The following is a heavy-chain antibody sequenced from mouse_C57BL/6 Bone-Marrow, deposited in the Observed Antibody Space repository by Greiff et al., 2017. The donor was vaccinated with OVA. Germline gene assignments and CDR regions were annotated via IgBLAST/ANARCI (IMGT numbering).Heavy chain of an antibody. D-gene: IGHD1-1*02. CDR2: IYPGSGST. J-gene: IGHJ3*01. Sequence: QVQLKQSGAELVKPGASVKMSCKASGYTFTSYWITWVKQRPGQGLEWIGDIYPGSGSTNYNEKFKSKATLTVDTSSSTAYMQLSSLTSEDSAVYYCAWDYGAYWGQGTLVTVSA. CDR1: GYTFTSYW. V-gene: IGHV1-55*01. CDR3: AWDYGAY.